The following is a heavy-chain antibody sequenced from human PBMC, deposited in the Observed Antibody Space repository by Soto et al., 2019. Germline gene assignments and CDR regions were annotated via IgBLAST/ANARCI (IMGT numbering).Heavy chain of an antibody. CDR2: ISTNTGNT. Sequence: QVPLVQSGPELKKPGASVRVSCTASGYAFLTYGIVWVRQAPGQGLVCMGWISTNTGNTNYEQNLQGRVTMTTDTPTSTAYMELRSLKSADTAVYYCARELAGLLDNWGQGTLVTVSS. CDR3: ARELAGLLDN. V-gene: IGHV1-18*01. J-gene: IGHJ4*02. CDR1: GYAFLTYG.